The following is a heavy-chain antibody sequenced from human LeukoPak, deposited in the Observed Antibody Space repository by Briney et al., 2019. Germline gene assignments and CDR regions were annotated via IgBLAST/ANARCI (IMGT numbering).Heavy chain of an antibody. Sequence: SETLSLTCTVSGGSISSGSYYWSWIRQPAGKGLEWIGRIYTSGSTNYNPSLKSRVTISVDTSKNQFSLKLSSVTAADTAVYYCARYGSGSYLGRNFDYWGQGTLVTVSS. V-gene: IGHV4-61*02. D-gene: IGHD3-10*01. CDR2: IYTSGST. CDR3: ARYGSGSYLGRNFDY. J-gene: IGHJ4*02. CDR1: GGSISSGSYY.